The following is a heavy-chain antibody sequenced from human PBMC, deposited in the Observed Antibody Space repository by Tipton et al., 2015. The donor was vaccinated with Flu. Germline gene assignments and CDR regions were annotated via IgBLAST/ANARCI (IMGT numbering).Heavy chain of an antibody. CDR1: GFTFSNFA. CDR2: ISGSGLST. D-gene: IGHD2-15*01. J-gene: IGHJ1*01. Sequence: GSLRLSCSASGFTFSNFAMSWVRQASRKGLEWVSYISGSGLSTYYADSVKGRFTISRDSSKNTLYLHMSRLRAEDTAVYFCARIDTSTWALNEYFRHWGQGTLVTVSS. V-gene: IGHV3-23*01. CDR3: ARIDTSTWALNEYFRH.